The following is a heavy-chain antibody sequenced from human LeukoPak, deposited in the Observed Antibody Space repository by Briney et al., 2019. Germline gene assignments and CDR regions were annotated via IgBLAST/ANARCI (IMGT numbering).Heavy chain of an antibody. V-gene: IGHV4-61*02. D-gene: IGHD3-10*01. CDR3: ARASYYGSGSDY. Sequence: SQTLSLTCTVSGGSISSGSYYWSWIRQPAGKGLEWIGRIYTSGSTNYNPSLKSRVTISVDTSKNQFSLKLSSVTAADTAVYYRARASYYGSGSDYWGQGTLVTVSS. CDR1: GGSISSGSYY. J-gene: IGHJ4*02. CDR2: IYTSGST.